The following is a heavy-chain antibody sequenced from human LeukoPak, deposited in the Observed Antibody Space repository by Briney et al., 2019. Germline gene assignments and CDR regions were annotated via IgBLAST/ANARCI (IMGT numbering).Heavy chain of an antibody. D-gene: IGHD3-10*01. CDR3: AKEQRVYGSGSYYRGGFYY. CDR2: ISHDGSNK. Sequence: GGSLRLSCAASGFTFSSYGMHWVRQAPGKGLEWVAVISHDGSNKYYADSVKGRFTISRDNSKNTLYLQMNSLRAEDTAVYYCAKEQRVYGSGSYYRGGFYYWGQGTLVTVSS. V-gene: IGHV3-30*18. J-gene: IGHJ4*02. CDR1: GFTFSSYG.